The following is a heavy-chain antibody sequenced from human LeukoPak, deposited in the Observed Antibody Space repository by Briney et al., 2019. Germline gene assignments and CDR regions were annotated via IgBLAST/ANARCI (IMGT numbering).Heavy chain of an antibody. CDR2: IYSGGIT. CDR3: ARAMGCTGNTCRNNWFDP. D-gene: IGHD2-8*02. V-gene: IGHV3-66*02. Sequence: PGGSLRLSCAASGFTFSNYAMSWVRQAPGKGLEWVSAIYSGGITYYADSVKGRFTISRDSSKNTLYLQMNSLRAEDTAVYYCARAMGCTGNTCRNNWFDPWGQGTLVTVSS. J-gene: IGHJ5*02. CDR1: GFTFSNYA.